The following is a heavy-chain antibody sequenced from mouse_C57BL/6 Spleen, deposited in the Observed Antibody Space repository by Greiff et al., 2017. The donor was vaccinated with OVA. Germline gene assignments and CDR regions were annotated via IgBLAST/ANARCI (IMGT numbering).Heavy chain of an antibody. V-gene: IGHV1-52*01. CDR2: IDPSDSET. CDR3: ARGNYYGSSLDWFAY. Sequence: QVQLQQPGAELVRPGSSVKLSCKASGYTFTSYWMHWVKQRPIQGLEWIGNIDPSDSETHYNQKFKDKATLTVDKSSSTAYMQLSSLTSEDSAVYYCARGNYYGSSLDWFAYWGQGTLVTVSA. D-gene: IGHD1-1*01. CDR1: GYTFTSYW. J-gene: IGHJ3*01.